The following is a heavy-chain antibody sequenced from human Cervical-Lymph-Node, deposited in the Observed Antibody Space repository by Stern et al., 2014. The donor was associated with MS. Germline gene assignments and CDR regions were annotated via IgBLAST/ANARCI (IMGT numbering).Heavy chain of an antibody. CDR2: LWYGGRNK. CDR1: GFTFSSYG. CDR3: ARDRHDLGYCSGGSCYLPDY. D-gene: IGHD2-15*01. V-gene: IGHV3-33*01. J-gene: IGHJ4*02. Sequence: VHLVESGGGVVQPGRSLRLSCAASGFTFSSYGMHWVRQAPGKGLEWVAVLWYGGRNKYYADSVKGRFTISRDNSKNTLYLQMNSLRAEDTAVYYCARDRHDLGYCSGGSCYLPDYWGQGTLVTVSS.